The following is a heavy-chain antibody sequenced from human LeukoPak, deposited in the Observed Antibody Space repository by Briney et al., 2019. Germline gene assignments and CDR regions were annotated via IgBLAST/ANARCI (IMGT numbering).Heavy chain of an antibody. J-gene: IGHJ3*02. CDR1: GYSFTSYW. V-gene: IGHV5-51*01. CDR2: IYPGDSDT. D-gene: IGHD3-10*01. Sequence: GESLKISCKGSGYSFTSYWIGWVRQMPGKGLEWMGIIYPGDSDTRYSPSFQGQVTISADKSISAAYLQWSSLKASDTAMYYCAKGSGTYYYPHDAFDIWGQGTMVTVSS. CDR3: AKGSGTYYYPHDAFDI.